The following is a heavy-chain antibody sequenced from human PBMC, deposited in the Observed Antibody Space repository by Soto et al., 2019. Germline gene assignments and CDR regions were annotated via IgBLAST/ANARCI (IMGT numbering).Heavy chain of an antibody. J-gene: IGHJ4*02. Sequence: GASVKVSCKALGNTFTHRYLHWVRQAPGQALEWMGWITPFSGDVHYAQKFQERVTITRDRSINTAYMQMSSLRSEDTAMYFCAGGGAGSGPFTWELPDHWGQGTLVTVSS. D-gene: IGHD1-26*01. CDR1: GNTFTHRY. CDR2: ITPFSGDV. CDR3: AGGGAGSGPFTWELPDH. V-gene: IGHV1-45*02.